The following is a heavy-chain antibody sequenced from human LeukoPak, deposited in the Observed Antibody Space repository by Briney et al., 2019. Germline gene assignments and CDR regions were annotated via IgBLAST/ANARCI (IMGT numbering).Heavy chain of an antibody. J-gene: IGHJ4*02. CDR2: ISGSGGTT. V-gene: IGHV3-23*01. D-gene: IGHD3/OR15-3a*01. Sequence: GGSLRLSCAASGFTISSYAMSWVRQAPGKGLEWVSAISGSGGTTYYADSVKGRFTISRDKSKNTVYLQMNSLRAEDTAVYYCARGRDWVEYWGQGTLVTVSS. CDR1: GFTISSYA. CDR3: ARGRDWVEY.